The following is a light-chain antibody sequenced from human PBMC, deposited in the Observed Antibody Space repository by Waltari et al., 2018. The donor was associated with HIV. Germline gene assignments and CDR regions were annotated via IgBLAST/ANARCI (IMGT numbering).Light chain of an antibody. CDR3: CSYAGSYTRV. J-gene: IGLJ3*02. Sequence: QSALTQPRSVSGSPGQSVTISCTGTSRDLGAYNYVSWYQQHPGKAPKVIISDVSKRPSGVPDRFSGSKSGNTASLTISGLQAEDEADYYCCSYAGSYTRVFGGGTKLTVL. CDR2: DVS. CDR1: SRDLGAYNY. V-gene: IGLV2-11*01.